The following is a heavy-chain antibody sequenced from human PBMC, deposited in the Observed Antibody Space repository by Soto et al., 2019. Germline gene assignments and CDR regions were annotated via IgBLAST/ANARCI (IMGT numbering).Heavy chain of an antibody. V-gene: IGHV3-66*04. J-gene: IGHJ4*02. D-gene: IGHD3-3*01. Sequence: HPGGSLRLSCAASGFTVSSNYMSWVRQAPGKGLEWVSVIYSGGSTYYADSVKGRFTISRDNSKNTLYLQMNSLRAEDTAVYYCARRYRSYYDFWSLDYWGQGTLVTVSS. CDR1: GFTVSSNY. CDR3: ARRYRSYYDFWSLDY. CDR2: IYSGGST.